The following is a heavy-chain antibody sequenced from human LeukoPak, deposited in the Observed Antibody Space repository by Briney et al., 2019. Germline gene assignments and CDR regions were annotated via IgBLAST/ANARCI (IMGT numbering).Heavy chain of an antibody. V-gene: IGHV4-39*01. CDR2: IYYSGST. CDR3: AGLPPYGMDV. CDR1: GGSISSSSYY. J-gene: IGHJ6*02. Sequence: PSETLSLTCTVSGGSISSSSYYWGWIRQPPGKGLEWIGSIYYSGSTYYNLSLKSRVTISVDASKNQFSLKLSSVTAADTAVYYCAGLPPYGMDVWGQGTTVTVSS.